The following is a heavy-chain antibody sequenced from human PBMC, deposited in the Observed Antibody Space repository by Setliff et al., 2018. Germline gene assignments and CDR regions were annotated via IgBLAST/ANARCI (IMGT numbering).Heavy chain of an antibody. D-gene: IGHD6-19*01. V-gene: IGHV1-69*05. CDR2: IIPIFGTT. J-gene: IGHJ4*02. Sequence: SVKVSCKASGGTFSSYAINWVRQAPGQGLEWMGGIIPIFGTTDYAQKFQGRVTITTDESTSTAYMEMSSLRSEDTAVYSCVRSSAPQVVLAADFDFWGQGTTVTVSS. CDR1: GGTFSSYA. CDR3: VRSSAPQVVLAADFDF.